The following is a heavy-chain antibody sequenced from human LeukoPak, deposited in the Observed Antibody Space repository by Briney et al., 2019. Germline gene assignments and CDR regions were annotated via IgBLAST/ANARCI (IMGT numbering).Heavy chain of an antibody. CDR3: ARELVTTQGGTFDY. J-gene: IGHJ4*02. CDR2: ISSSSSYI. Sequence: GGSLRLSCAASGFTFSSYSMNWVRQAPGKGLEWVSSISSSSSYIYYADSVKGRFTISRDNAKNTLYLQMNSLRAEDTAVYYCARELVTTQGGTFDYWGQGTLVTVSS. CDR1: GFTFSSYS. V-gene: IGHV3-21*01. D-gene: IGHD4-11*01.